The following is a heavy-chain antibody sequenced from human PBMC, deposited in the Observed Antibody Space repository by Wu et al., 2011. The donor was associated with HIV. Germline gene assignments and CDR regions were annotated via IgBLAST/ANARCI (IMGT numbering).Heavy chain of an antibody. Sequence: QVQLVQSGAEVKKPGASVKVSCKASGYTFTSYYMHWVRQAPGQGLEWMGIINSSGGSTRYAQKFQGRVTLTRDTSTSTVYMELSSLRSEDTAVYYCARAPIGPDYFDYWAREPWSTVSS. J-gene: IGHJ4*02. CDR2: INSSGGST. D-gene: IGHD3-10*01. CDR1: GYTFTSYY. V-gene: IGHV1-46*01. CDR3: ARAPIGPDYFDY.